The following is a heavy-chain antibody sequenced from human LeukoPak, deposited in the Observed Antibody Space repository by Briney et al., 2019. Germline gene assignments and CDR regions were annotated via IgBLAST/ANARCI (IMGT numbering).Heavy chain of an antibody. J-gene: IGHJ4*02. Sequence: SGTLSLTCAVSGYSISSGYYWVWVPQPPGKGLEWIGSIYHSGSTYYNPSLKSRVTISVDTSKNQFSLKLSSVTAADTAVYYCARGGAATGNFDYWGQGTLVTVSS. V-gene: IGHV4-38-2*01. CDR3: ARGGAATGNFDY. CDR2: IYHSGST. D-gene: IGHD2-15*01. CDR1: GYSISSGYY.